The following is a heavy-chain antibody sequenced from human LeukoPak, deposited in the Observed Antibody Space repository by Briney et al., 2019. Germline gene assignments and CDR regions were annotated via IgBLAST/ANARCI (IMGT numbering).Heavy chain of an antibody. CDR3: ARESRRYYYGMDV. CDR1: GFTFSDYY. D-gene: IGHD4-17*01. V-gene: IGHV3-11*01. J-gene: IGHJ6*02. Sequence: PGRSLRLSCAASGFTFSDYYMSWIRQAPGKGLEWVSYISSSGSTIYYADSVKGRFTISRDNAKNSLYLQMNSLRAEDTAVYYCARESRRYYYGMDVWGQGTTVTVSS. CDR2: ISSSGSTI.